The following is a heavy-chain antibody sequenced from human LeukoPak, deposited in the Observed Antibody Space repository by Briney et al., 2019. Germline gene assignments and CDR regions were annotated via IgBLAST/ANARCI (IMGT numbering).Heavy chain of an antibody. V-gene: IGHV3-53*01. CDR2: IYSGGST. CDR3: ARVLSRYPPPDAFDI. Sequence: PGGSLRLSCAASGFTVSSNYMSWVRQAPGKGLEWVSVIYSGGSTYYADSVKGRFTISRDNSKNTLYLQMNSLRAEDTAVYYCARVLSRYPPPDAFDIWGQGTMVTVSS. D-gene: IGHD2-15*01. J-gene: IGHJ3*02. CDR1: GFTVSSNY.